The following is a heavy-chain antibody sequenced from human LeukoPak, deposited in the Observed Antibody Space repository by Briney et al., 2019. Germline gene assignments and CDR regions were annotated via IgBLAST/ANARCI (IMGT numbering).Heavy chain of an antibody. CDR2: IYYTGDT. D-gene: IGHD5-24*01. V-gene: IGHV4-39*01. CDR1: GASVSSSSHF. Sequence: SETLSLTCTVSGASVSSSSHFWGCIRQSPGKGLEWIGSIYYTGDTYYNSPLKSRVTISIDTSKNQFSLKLSSVTAADTAVFYCARHGSNGYRDWFDPWGQGSLVTVSS. CDR3: ARHGSNGYRDWFDP. J-gene: IGHJ5*02.